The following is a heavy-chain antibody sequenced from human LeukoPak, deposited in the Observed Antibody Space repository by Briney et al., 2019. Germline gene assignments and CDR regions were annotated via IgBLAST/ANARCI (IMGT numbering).Heavy chain of an antibody. Sequence: GGSLRLFCAASGFTFSSYAMSWVRQAPGKGLEWVSAISGSGGSTYYADSVKGRFTISRDNSKNTLYLQMNSLRAEDTAVYYCAKGSDYYGTLYYFDYWGQGTLVTVSS. D-gene: IGHD3-10*01. CDR3: AKGSDYYGTLYYFDY. CDR2: ISGSGGST. J-gene: IGHJ4*02. V-gene: IGHV3-23*01. CDR1: GFTFSSYA.